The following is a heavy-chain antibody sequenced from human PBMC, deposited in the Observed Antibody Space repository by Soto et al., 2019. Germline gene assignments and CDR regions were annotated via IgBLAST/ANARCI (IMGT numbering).Heavy chain of an antibody. D-gene: IGHD2-21*02. J-gene: IGHJ4*02. CDR2: IYYSGSS. CDR1: GVSMRRGFQS. V-gene: IGHV4-30-2*03. Sequence: SETLSLTSGVSGVSMRRGFQSWSWIRQHPGKGLEWIGYIYYSGSSYYNPSLKSRVAISVDTSRNQFSLKLRSVTAADTAVYFCARQRLLRLKPDFDIWGQGTPVTVSS. CDR3: ARQRLLRLKPDFDI.